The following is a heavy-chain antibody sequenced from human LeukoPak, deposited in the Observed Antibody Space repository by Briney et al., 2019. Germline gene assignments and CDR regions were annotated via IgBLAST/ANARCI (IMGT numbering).Heavy chain of an antibody. CDR2: ISGSGGST. J-gene: IGHJ4*02. Sequence: GGSLRLSCAASGFTFSSYAMSWIRQAPGKRPEWVSSISGSGGSTYYADSVKGRFTIARDNSKNTVYLQMNSLTAEDTALYYCGIYKLVATGGDYWGQGTLVTVS. D-gene: IGHD2-15*01. CDR3: GIYKLVATGGDY. V-gene: IGHV3-23*01. CDR1: GFTFSSYA.